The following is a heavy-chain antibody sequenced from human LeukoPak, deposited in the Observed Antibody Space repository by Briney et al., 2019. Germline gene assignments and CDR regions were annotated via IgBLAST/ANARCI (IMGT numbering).Heavy chain of an antibody. CDR1: GGSISSSSYY. V-gene: IGHV4-39*07. J-gene: IGHJ4*02. CDR3: ARVGMVGAIDY. CDR2: IYTSGST. D-gene: IGHD1-26*01. Sequence: PSETLSLTCTVSGGSISSSSYYWGWIRQPPGKGLEWIASIYTSGSTNYNPSLKSRVTISVDTSKNQFSLKLSSVAAADTAVYYCARVGMVGAIDYWGQGTLVTVSS.